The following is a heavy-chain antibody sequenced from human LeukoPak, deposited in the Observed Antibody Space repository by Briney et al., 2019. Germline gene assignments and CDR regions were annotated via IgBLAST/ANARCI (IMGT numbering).Heavy chain of an antibody. J-gene: IGHJ3*01. CDR3: TTDQYL. CDR1: GFTFSNAW. CDR2: IKSEADGGTT. D-gene: IGHD2-2*01. V-gene: IGHV3-15*01. Sequence: ALGSLRLSCAASGFTFSNAWMSWIRQALGKGLEWVGRIKSEADGGTTDYATPVKGRFTISRDDSKNTLYLQMNSLKTENTAVYYCTTDQYLWGQGTMVTV.